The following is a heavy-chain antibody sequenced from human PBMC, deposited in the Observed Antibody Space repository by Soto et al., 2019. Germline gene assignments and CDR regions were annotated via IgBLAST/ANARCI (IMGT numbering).Heavy chain of an antibody. Sequence: QVQLVESGGGVVQPGRSLRLSCAASGFTFSTYDMHWVRQAPGKGLQWVALISSDANNKYYAYSVKGRLIISRQNSKYTLDLQMSSLIVEDTAVYHCAKGCCSPTRCGTPFYYCDRDVWGQCTTGTVSS. CDR1: GFTFSTYD. V-gene: IGHV3-30*18. CDR3: AKGCCSPTRCGTPFYYCDRDV. J-gene: IGHJ6*02. D-gene: IGHD2-15*01. CDR2: ISSDANNK.